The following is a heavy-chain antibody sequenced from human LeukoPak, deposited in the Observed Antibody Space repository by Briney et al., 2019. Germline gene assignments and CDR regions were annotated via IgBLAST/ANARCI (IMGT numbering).Heavy chain of an antibody. Sequence: SETLSLICTVSGGSISSYYWSWIRQPPGKGLEWIGYIYYSGSTNYNPSLKSRVAISVDTSKNQFSLKLSSVTAADTAVYYCARDPRYSSSSGYYYGMDVWGQGTMVTVSS. CDR3: ARDPRYSSSSGYYYGMDV. V-gene: IGHV4-59*08. D-gene: IGHD6-6*01. J-gene: IGHJ6*02. CDR1: GGSISSYY. CDR2: IYYSGST.